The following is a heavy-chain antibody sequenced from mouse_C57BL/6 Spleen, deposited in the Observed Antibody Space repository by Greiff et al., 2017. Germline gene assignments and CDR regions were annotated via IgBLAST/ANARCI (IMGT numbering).Heavy chain of an antibody. D-gene: IGHD2-5*01. CDR2: INPNNGGT. V-gene: IGHV1-18*01. CDR1: GYTFTDYN. Sequence: QLQQSGPELVKPGASVKIPCKASGYTFTDYNMDWVKQSHGKSLEWIGDINPNNGGTIYNQKFKGKATLTVDKSSSTAYMELRSRTSEDTAVYYCARGVYSNYVWFAYWGQGTLVTVSA. J-gene: IGHJ3*01. CDR3: ARGVYSNYVWFAY.